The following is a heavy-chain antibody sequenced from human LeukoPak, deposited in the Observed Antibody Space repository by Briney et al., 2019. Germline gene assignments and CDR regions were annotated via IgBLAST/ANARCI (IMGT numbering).Heavy chain of an antibody. J-gene: IGHJ4*02. CDR1: GFTFSIYA. D-gene: IGHD3-10*01. Sequence: SGGSLRLSCAASGFTFSIYAMSWVRQAPGKGLQWVSSITSRGESTWYVDSVKGRFTITRDNSENTLYLQMHSLRAEDTAVYYCARDRPNYYGSDGHCYRRDGDYWGRGTLVSVSS. CDR3: ARDRPNYYGSDGHCYRRDGDY. V-gene: IGHV3-23*01. CDR2: ITSRGEST.